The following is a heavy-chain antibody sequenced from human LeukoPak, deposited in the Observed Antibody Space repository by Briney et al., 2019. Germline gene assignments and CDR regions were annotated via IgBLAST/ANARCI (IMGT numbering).Heavy chain of an antibody. CDR1: GFTVSSNY. D-gene: IGHD2/OR15-2a*01. J-gene: IGHJ4*02. CDR2: IYSGGST. CDR3: ARVRGGYYEDY. Sequence: GGSLRLSCAASGFTVSSNYMSWVRQAPGKGLEWVSVIYSGGSTYYSDSVKGRFTISRDNSKNTLYLQMNSLRAEDTAVYYCARVRGGYYEDYWGQGTLVTVSS. V-gene: IGHV3-53*01.